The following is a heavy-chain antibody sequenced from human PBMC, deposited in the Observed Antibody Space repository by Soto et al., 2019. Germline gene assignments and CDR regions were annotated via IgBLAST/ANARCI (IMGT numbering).Heavy chain of an antibody. CDR3: VLFVGELGY. Sequence: QVQLVQSGAEVKRPGSSVKVSCKASGGTFSSYAISWVRQAPGQGLEWMGRIIPILGIANYAQKFQGRVTITADKSTSTAYMELSSLRSEDTAVYYCVLFVGELGYWGQGTLVTVSS. V-gene: IGHV1-69*02. CDR1: GGTFSSYA. D-gene: IGHD3-10*01. J-gene: IGHJ4*02. CDR2: IIPILGIA.